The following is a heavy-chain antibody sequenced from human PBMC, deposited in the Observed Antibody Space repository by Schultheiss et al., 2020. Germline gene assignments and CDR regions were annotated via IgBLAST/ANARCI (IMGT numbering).Heavy chain of an antibody. CDR2: IKTDGSGT. Sequence: GGSLRLSCAASGFTFSNEWMHWVRQAPGKGLVWVSHIKTDGSGTRYADSVRGRFTISRDNAKNSLYLQMNSLRAEDTAVYYCARGATIFGVVTHYMDVWGQGTTVTVSS. CDR1: GFTFSNEW. CDR3: ARGATIFGVVTHYMDV. V-gene: IGHV3-74*01. J-gene: IGHJ6*02. D-gene: IGHD3-3*01.